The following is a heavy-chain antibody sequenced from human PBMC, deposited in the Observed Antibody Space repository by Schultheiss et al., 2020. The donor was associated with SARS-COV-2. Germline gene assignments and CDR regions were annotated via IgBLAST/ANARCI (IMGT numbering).Heavy chain of an antibody. V-gene: IGHV1-2*02. CDR3: ASCDILTGYQAFDP. J-gene: IGHJ5*02. CDR1: GYTFTSYA. Sequence: ASVKVSCKASGYTFTSYAMHWVRQAPGQRLEWMGWMNPNSGGTNYAQKFQGRVTMTRDTSISTAYMELSRLRSDDTAVYYCASCDILTGYQAFDPWGQGTLVTVSS. D-gene: IGHD3-9*01. CDR2: MNPNSGGT.